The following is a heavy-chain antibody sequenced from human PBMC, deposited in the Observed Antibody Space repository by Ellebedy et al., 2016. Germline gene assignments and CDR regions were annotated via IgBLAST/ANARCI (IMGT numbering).Heavy chain of an antibody. J-gene: IGHJ4*02. Sequence: SETLSLTCTVSGGSISSYYWSWIRQPPGKGLEWIGYIYYSGSTYYNPSLKSRVTISVDTSKNQFSLKLSSVTAADTAVYYCARRGTSGYSYGFRYFDYWGQGTLVTVSS. CDR2: IYYSGST. CDR1: GGSISSYY. D-gene: IGHD5-18*01. V-gene: IGHV4-59*08. CDR3: ARRGTSGYSYGFRYFDY.